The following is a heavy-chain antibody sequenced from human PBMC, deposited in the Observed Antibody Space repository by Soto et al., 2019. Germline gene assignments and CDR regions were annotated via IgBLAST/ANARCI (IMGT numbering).Heavy chain of an antibody. D-gene: IGHD3-10*01. CDR3: AKSSGDYYYYYGMDV. CDR1: GFTFSSYA. V-gene: IGHV3-23*01. CDR2: ISASGGTA. J-gene: IGHJ6*02. Sequence: EVQLLESGGGLVQPGGSLRLSCAASGFTFSSYAMSWVRQAPGKGLDWVSGISASGGTASYADSVKGRFTISRDSSNNTLYLQMNSLRAEDPALYYCAKSSGDYYYYYGMDVWGHGTAVTVSS.